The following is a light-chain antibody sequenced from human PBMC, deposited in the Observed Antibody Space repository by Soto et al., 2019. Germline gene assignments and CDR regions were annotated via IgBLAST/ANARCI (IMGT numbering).Light chain of an antibody. CDR1: QSVSSSS. Sequence: EIVLTQSPGTLSLSPGERATLSCRASQSVSSSSLTWYQQKPGQAPRLLIYGASTRATGIPDRFSGSGSRTDFSLTISRLEPEDFAVYYCLQFDISPLYTFGQGTKVEIK. V-gene: IGKV3-20*01. J-gene: IGKJ2*01. CDR2: GAS. CDR3: LQFDISPLYT.